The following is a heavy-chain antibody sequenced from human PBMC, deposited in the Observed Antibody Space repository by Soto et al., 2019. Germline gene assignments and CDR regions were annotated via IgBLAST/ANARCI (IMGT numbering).Heavy chain of an antibody. J-gene: IGHJ6*02. D-gene: IGHD3-10*01. CDR2: INHSGST. Sequence: WIPQPPGKGLEWIGEINHSGSTNYNPSLKSRVTISVDTSKNQFSLKLSSVTAADTAVYYCARVSGIYYYGMDVWGQGTTVTVSS. V-gene: IGHV4-34*01. CDR3: ARVSGIYYYGMDV.